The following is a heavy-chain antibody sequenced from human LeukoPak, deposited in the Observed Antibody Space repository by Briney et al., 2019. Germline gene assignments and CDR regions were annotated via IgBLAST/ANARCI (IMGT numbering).Heavy chain of an antibody. V-gene: IGHV4-39*01. J-gene: IGHJ3*01. CDR2: LYFSAGT. D-gene: IGHD3-10*01. Sequence: SETLSLTCSVSGASISSNTYYWDWIRQSPGKGLEWIGSLYFSAGTFYNPSLKSRVAISADTSKNQFSLKLSSVTAADTAVYYCASTIWAGELFCFWGQGTVVTVSS. CDR1: GASISSNTYY. CDR3: ASTIWAGELFCF.